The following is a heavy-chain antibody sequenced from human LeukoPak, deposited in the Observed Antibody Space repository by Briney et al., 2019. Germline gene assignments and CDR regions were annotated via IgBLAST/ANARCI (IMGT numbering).Heavy chain of an antibody. Sequence: PGGSLRLPCVASGFIFSSYWMSWVRQAPGKGLEWVANIKDDGNEQYYVDSVRGRFTIFRDNAKNSLYLQMNSLRAEDTAMYYCARDPYFDAFDMWGQGTMVTVSS. CDR1: GFIFSSYW. CDR2: IKDDGNEQ. CDR3: ARDPYFDAFDM. D-gene: IGHD3-3*01. J-gene: IGHJ3*02. V-gene: IGHV3-7*01.